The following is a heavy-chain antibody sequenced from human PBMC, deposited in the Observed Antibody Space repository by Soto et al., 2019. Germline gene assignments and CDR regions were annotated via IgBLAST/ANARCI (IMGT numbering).Heavy chain of an antibody. J-gene: IGHJ4*02. Sequence: GGSLRLSCSASGFTFSSYAMHWVRQAPGKGLEYVSAISSNGGSTYYADSVKGRFTISRDNSKNTLYLQMNSLRAEDTAVYYCARTVPRGSAVRGVIGYWGQGTLVTVS. V-gene: IGHV3-64*04. D-gene: IGHD3-10*01. CDR3: ARTVPRGSAVRGVIGY. CDR1: GFTFSSYA. CDR2: ISSNGGST.